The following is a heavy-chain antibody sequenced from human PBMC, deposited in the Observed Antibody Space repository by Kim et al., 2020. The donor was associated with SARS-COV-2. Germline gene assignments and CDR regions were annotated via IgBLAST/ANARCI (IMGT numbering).Heavy chain of an antibody. D-gene: IGHD4-17*01. J-gene: IGHJ3*02. CDR3: AKGGRGTVTQSRVAFDI. V-gene: IGHV3-43*02. Sequence: GGSLRLSCAASGFTFDDYAMHWVRQAPGKGLEWVSLISGDGGSTYYADSVKGRFTISRDNSKNSLYLQMNSLRTEDTALYYCAKGGRGTVTQSRVAFDIWGQGTMVTVSS. CDR2: ISGDGGST. CDR1: GFTFDDYA.